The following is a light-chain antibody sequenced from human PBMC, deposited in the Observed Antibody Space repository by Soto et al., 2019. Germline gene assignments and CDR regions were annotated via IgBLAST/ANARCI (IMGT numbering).Light chain of an antibody. V-gene: IGLV2-14*01. J-gene: IGLJ3*02. CDR2: EVS. CDR3: SSYTTSSTHWV. CDR1: SSDAGGYNY. Sequence: QSALTQPASVSGSPGQSITISCTGTSSDAGGYNYVSWYQQHPGKAPKLMIYEVSNRPSGVSNRFSGSKSGNTASLTISGLQAEDEADYYCSSYTTSSTHWVFGGGTKLTVL.